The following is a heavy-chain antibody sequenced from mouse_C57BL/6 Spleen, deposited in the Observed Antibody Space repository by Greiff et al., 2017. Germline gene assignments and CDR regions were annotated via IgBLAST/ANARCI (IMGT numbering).Heavy chain of an antibody. V-gene: IGHV1-69*01. J-gene: IGHJ2*01. CDR1: GYTFTSYW. CDR2: IDPSDSYT. Sequence: VQLQQSGAELVMPGASVKLSCKASGYTFTSYWMHWVKQRPGQGLEWIGEIDPSDSYTNYNQKFKGKSTLTVDKSSSTAYMQLSSLTSEDSAVYYCARYNYGSSYGWFDYWGQGTTLTVSS. D-gene: IGHD1-1*01. CDR3: ARYNYGSSYGWFDY.